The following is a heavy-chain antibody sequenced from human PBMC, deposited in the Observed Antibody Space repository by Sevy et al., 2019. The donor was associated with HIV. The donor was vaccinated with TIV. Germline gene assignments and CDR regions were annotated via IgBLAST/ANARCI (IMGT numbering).Heavy chain of an antibody. J-gene: IGHJ4*02. D-gene: IGHD1-26*01. Sequence: SETLSLTCTVSGGSITSLYWNWIRQPPGKGLEWIANIYYNGHINYNPALKSRVTLSLATSKNQYSLRVSSVTAADTAMYYCAGENAWGRGYSWGQGTLVTVSS. CDR2: IYYNGHI. CDR3: AGENAWGRGYS. V-gene: IGHV4-59*08. CDR1: GGSITSLY.